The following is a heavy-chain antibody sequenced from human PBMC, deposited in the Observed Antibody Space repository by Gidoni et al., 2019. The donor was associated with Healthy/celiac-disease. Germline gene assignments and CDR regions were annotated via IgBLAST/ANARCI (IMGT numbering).Heavy chain of an antibody. V-gene: IGHV3-53*01. CDR2: SYSGGST. Sequence: VQLVESGGGLIQPGRSVRLSCAASGFTVSSHYMSWVRQAPGKGLEWVSVSYSGGSTYYADSVKGRFTISRDNSKNTLYLQMNSLRAEDTAVYYCAREYYDSSGYFNWFDPWGQGTLVTVSS. J-gene: IGHJ5*02. CDR1: GFTVSSHY. CDR3: AREYYDSSGYFNWFDP. D-gene: IGHD3-22*01.